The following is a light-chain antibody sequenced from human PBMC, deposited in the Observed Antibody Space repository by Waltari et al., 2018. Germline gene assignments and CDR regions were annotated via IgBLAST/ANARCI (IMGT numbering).Light chain of an antibody. Sequence: DIVMTQSPDSLAVSLGERATINCKSSQSVLYISNKKNYLAWYQQKPGQSPKLLIYWASTRESGVPDRFSGSGSETDFTLTISSLQAEDVAVYYCQQYYSTLSWTFGQGTKVEIK. J-gene: IGKJ1*01. CDR2: WAS. CDR1: QSVLYISNKKNY. V-gene: IGKV4-1*01. CDR3: QQYYSTLSWT.